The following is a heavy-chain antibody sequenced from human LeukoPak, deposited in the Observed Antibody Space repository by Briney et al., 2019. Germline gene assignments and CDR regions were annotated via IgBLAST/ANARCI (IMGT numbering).Heavy chain of an antibody. CDR3: ARGYGDNSGAFDI. D-gene: IGHD4-23*01. CDR1: GGSIIVAAYS. CDR2: IYHSGRT. J-gene: IGHJ3*02. Sequence: PSETLSLTCAVSGGSIIVAAYSLSWIRQPPGEGLEWIGYIYHSGRTYYNPSLKSRVTISVDRSKNQFSLKLSSVTAADTAVYYCARGYGDNSGAFDIWGQGTMVTVSS. V-gene: IGHV4-30-2*01.